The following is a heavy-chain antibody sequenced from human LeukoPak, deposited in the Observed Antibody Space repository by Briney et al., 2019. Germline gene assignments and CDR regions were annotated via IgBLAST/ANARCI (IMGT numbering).Heavy chain of an antibody. CDR3: ARLTRVAMAGTYGYHILDV. J-gene: IGHJ6*02. V-gene: IGHV4-59*01. CDR2: IFYSGKP. D-gene: IGHD6-19*01. CDR1: AGSLINYS. Sequence: SETLSLTCTVYAGSLINYSWSWIRQPPGKGLEWIGYIFYSGKPTYNPALRSRVTISVDTSKNQCSLELSSVTAADTAVDYCARLTRVAMAGTYGYHILDVWGQGTTVTVS.